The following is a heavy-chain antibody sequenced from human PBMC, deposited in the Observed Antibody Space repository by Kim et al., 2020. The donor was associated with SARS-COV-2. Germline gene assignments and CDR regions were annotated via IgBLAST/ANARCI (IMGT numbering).Heavy chain of an antibody. CDR3: ARTLPNYGDYQFYFDY. D-gene: IGHD4-17*01. J-gene: IGHJ4*02. CDR1: GGSISSYY. CDR2: IYYSGST. V-gene: IGHV4-59*01. Sequence: SETLSLTCTVSGGSISSYYWSWIRQPPGKGLEWIGYIYYSGSTNYNPSLKSRVTISVDTSKNQFSLKLSSVTAADTAVYYCARTLPNYGDYQFYFDYWGQGTLVTVSS.